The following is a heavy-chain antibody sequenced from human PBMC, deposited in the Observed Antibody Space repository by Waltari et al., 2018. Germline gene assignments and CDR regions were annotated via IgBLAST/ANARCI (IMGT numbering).Heavy chain of an antibody. Sequence: VQLQQWGAGLLKPSETLSLTCAVSGGSFSGYYWSWIRQPPGKGLEWIGEINHSGSTNYNPSLKSRVTISVDTSKNQFSLKLSSVTAADTAVYYCASNYYYGSGSYGGYWGQGTLVTVSS. CDR2: INHSGST. J-gene: IGHJ4*02. CDR1: GGSFSGYY. CDR3: ASNYYYGSGSYGGY. V-gene: IGHV4-34*01. D-gene: IGHD3-10*01.